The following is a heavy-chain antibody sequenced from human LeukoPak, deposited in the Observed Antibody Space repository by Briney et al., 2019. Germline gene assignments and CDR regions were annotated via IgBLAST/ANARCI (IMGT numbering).Heavy chain of an antibody. Sequence: GGSLRLSCAASGFIFSDYSMSWVRQAPGKGLEWVAVISYDGSNKYYADSVKGRFTISRNNSKNTLYLQMNSLRAEDTAVYYCAKDRGSSGSYYTFDYWGQGTLVTVSS. CDR1: GFIFSDYS. CDR2: ISYDGSNK. D-gene: IGHD3-10*01. V-gene: IGHV3-30*18. CDR3: AKDRGSSGSYYTFDY. J-gene: IGHJ4*02.